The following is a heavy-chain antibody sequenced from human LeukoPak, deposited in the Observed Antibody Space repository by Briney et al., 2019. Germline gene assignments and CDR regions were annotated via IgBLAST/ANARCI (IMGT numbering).Heavy chain of an antibody. J-gene: IGHJ3*02. CDR1: GGSISTYY. CDR3: ARVGFRTAFDI. CDR2: IHYSGST. D-gene: IGHD3-10*01. Sequence: SETLSLTCTVSGGSISTYYWSWIRQPPGKGLDWIGYIHYSGSTNYNPSLKSRVIISVDTSKNQFFLKLSSVTAADTAVYYCARVGFRTAFDIWGQGTMSTVSS. V-gene: IGHV4-59*01.